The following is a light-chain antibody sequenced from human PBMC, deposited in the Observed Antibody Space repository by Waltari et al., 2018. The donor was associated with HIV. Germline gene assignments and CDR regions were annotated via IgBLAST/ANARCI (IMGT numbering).Light chain of an antibody. J-gene: IGLJ1*01. Sequence: QSVLTQPPSASGTPGQRVTISCSGSSSNIGSNYVYWYQQLPGTAPKLLIYRNSQRPSGVPDRFSGSKSGTSASLAISGLRSEDEADYYCASWDDSLNGYVFGTGTKVTVL. V-gene: IGLV1-47*01. CDR2: RNS. CDR3: ASWDDSLNGYV. CDR1: SSNIGSNY.